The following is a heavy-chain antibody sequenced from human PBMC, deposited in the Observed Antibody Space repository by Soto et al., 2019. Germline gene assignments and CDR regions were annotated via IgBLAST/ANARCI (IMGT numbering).Heavy chain of an antibody. CDR1: GGSISSYY. CDR2: IYYSGST. Sequence: SETLSLTCTVSGGSISSYYWSWIRQPPGKGLXWIGYIYYSGSTNYNPSLKSRVTISVDTSKNQFSLKLSSVTAADTAVYYCARLAWFGEFQDYDYVWGSYHTGDDAFDIWGQGTMVTVSS. V-gene: IGHV4-59*08. CDR3: ARLAWFGEFQDYDYVWGSYHTGDDAFDI. J-gene: IGHJ3*02. D-gene: IGHD3-16*01.